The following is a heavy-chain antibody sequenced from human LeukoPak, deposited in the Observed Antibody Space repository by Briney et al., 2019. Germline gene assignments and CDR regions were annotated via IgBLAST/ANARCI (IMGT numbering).Heavy chain of an antibody. Sequence: ERTLRLSCAASGLTVSSNYMNWVRQAPGKGLEWVSVIYSGGTTYYADSVRGRFTMSRDNSENTLYLQMNSLRAEDTAVYYCARAGGSIKPFDYWGQGTLVTVSS. D-gene: IGHD2-2*01. V-gene: IGHV3-53*01. CDR2: IYSGGTT. J-gene: IGHJ4*02. CDR3: ARAGGSIKPFDY. CDR1: GLTVSSNY.